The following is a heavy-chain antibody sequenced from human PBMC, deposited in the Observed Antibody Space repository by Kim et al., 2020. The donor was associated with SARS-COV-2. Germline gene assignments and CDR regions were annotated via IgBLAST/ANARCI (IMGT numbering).Heavy chain of an antibody. CDR1: GFTFDTYA. D-gene: IGHD2-15*01. Sequence: GGSLRLSCAASGFTFDTYAMSWVRQAPGKGLEWVSAISGGAVNKFYADSVRGRFTISRDNSKNTLYLQMNSLRDEDTAVYYCAKNANTGGCSYCYPPGM. J-gene: IGHJ6*01. CDR2: ISGGAVNK. CDR3: AKNANTGGCSYCYPPGM. V-gene: IGHV3-23*01.